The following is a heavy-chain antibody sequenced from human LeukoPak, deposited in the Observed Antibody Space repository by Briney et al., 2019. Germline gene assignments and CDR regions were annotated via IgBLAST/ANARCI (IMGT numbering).Heavy chain of an antibody. J-gene: IGHJ6*03. Sequence: ASVKVSCKASGGTFSSYAISWVRQAPGQGLEWMGGIIPIFGTANYAQKFQGRVTITADESTSTAYMELSSLRSEDTAVYYCARAPLWFGELLYYMDVWGKGTTVTISS. D-gene: IGHD3-10*01. CDR2: IIPIFGTA. CDR3: ARAPLWFGELLYYMDV. V-gene: IGHV1-69*13. CDR1: GGTFSSYA.